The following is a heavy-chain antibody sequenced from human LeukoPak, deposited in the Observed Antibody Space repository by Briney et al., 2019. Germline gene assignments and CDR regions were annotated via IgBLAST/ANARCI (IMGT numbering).Heavy chain of an antibody. V-gene: IGHV4-31*03. CDR2: IYYSGST. CDR3: ASSRWDSSGYYLY. CDR1: GGSISSGGYY. Sequence: SETLSLTCTVSGGSISSGGYYWSWLRQHPGKGLEWIGYIYYSGSTYYNPSLKSRVTISVDTSKNQFSLKLSSVTAADTAVYYCASSRWDSSGYYLYWGQGTLVTVSS. D-gene: IGHD3-22*01. J-gene: IGHJ4*02.